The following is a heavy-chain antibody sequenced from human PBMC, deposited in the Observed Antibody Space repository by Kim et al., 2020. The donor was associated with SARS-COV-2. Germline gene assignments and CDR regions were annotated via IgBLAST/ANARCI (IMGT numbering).Heavy chain of an antibody. CDR3: AKDGDYVWGSYRQFDY. Sequence: GGSLRLSCAASGFTFSSYAMSWVRQAPGKGLEWVSAISGSGGSTYNADSVKGRFTISRDNSKNTLYLQMNSLRAEDTAVYFCAKDGDYVWGSYRQFDYWGQGTLVTVSS. D-gene: IGHD3-16*02. V-gene: IGHV3-23*01. J-gene: IGHJ4*02. CDR2: ISGSGGST. CDR1: GFTFSSYA.